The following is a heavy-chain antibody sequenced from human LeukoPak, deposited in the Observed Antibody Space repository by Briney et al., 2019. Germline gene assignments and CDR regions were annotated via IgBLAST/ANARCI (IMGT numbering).Heavy chain of an antibody. Sequence: SETLSLTCAVSGGSISSSNWWSWVRQPPGKGLEWIGEIYHSGSTNYNPSLKSRVTISVDKSKNQFSLKLSSVTAADTAVYYCARESRGYSYGSPFDYWGQGTLVTVSS. CDR1: GGSISSSNW. CDR3: ARESRGYSYGSPFDY. D-gene: IGHD5-18*01. V-gene: IGHV4-4*02. CDR2: IYHSGST. J-gene: IGHJ4*02.